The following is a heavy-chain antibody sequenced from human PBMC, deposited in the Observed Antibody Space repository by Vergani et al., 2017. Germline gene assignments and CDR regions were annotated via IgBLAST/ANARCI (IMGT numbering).Heavy chain of an antibody. D-gene: IGHD3-3*01. CDR1: GGSISSSDYY. CDR2: IYYSGST. Sequence: QVQLQESGPGLVKPSQTLSLTCTVSGGSISSSDYYWSWIRQPPGKGLEWIGYIYYSGSTYYNPSLKSRVTISVDTSKNQFSLKLSSVTAADTAVYYCARVSYDFWSGYYTMLDYWGQGTLVTVSS. CDR3: ARVSYDFWSGYYTMLDY. J-gene: IGHJ4*02. V-gene: IGHV4-30-4*08.